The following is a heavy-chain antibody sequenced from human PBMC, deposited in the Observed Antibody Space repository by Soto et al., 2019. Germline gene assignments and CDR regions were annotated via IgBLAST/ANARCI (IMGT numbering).Heavy chain of an antibody. CDR1: GGSISSGGYS. CDR3: ARSPYVWGSYRYYFDS. CDR2: IYHSGST. V-gene: IGHV4-30-2*01. J-gene: IGHJ4*02. D-gene: IGHD3-16*02. Sequence: SETLSLTCAVSGGSISSGGYSWSWIRQPPGKGLEWIGYIYHSGSTYYNPSLKSRVTISVDRSKNQFSLKLSSVTAADTAVYYCARSPYVWGSYRYYFDSWGQGTLVTVSS.